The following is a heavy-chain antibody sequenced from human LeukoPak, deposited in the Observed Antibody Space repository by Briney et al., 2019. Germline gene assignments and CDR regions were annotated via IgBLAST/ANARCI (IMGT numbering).Heavy chain of an antibody. V-gene: IGHV3-23*01. CDR2: ISGSGGST. D-gene: IGHD6-19*01. Sequence: VGSLRLSCAASGFTFSSYAMSWVRQAPGKGLEWVSAISGSGGSTYYADSVKGRFTISRDNSKNTLYLQMNSLRAEDTAVYYCAKDVRASGWFYYFDYWGQGTLVTVSS. CDR3: AKDVRASGWFYYFDY. CDR1: GFTFSSYA. J-gene: IGHJ4*02.